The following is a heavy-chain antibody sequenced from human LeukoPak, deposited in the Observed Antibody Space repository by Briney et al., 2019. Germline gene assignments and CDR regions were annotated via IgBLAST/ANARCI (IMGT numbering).Heavy chain of an antibody. CDR3: ARYGGASTGYL. CDR2: IYYSGVS. Sequence: SETLSLTCTVSGGSIISSSFWWGWIRQPPGKGLEWIGSIYYSGVSYYNTSLKSRVTISVDTSKNQFSLKLSSVTAADTAVYYCARYGGASTGYLWGQGTLVTVSS. D-gene: IGHD1-26*01. J-gene: IGHJ4*02. CDR1: GGSIISSSFW. V-gene: IGHV4-39*07.